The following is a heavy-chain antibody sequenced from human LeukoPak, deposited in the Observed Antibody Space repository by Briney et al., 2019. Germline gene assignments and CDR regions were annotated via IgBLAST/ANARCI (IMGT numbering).Heavy chain of an antibody. V-gene: IGHV4-34*01. Sequence: SETLSLTCAVYGGSFSGYYWSWIRQPPGKGLEWMGEINHSGSTNTNPSLKRRVTISVDTSKNQFSLNLSSVPAADTAVYYCARLRFRGVRFHYYYYYMDVWGKGTTVTVSS. D-gene: IGHD3-10*01. CDR1: GGSFSGYY. CDR2: INHSGST. CDR3: ARLRFRGVRFHYYYYYMDV. J-gene: IGHJ6*03.